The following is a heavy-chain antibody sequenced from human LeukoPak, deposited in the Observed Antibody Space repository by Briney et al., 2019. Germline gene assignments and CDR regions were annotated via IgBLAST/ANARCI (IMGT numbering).Heavy chain of an antibody. V-gene: IGHV4-39*07. CDR3: ARDRTAANWYFDL. Sequence: SEILSLTCSVSGGSISTSSYYWGWIRQPPGKGLEWIGSIYYSGSTAYNPSLKSRVAISIDTSKKQFSLKLSSVTAADTAVYYCARDRTAANWYFDLWGPGTLVTVSS. D-gene: IGHD1-1*01. J-gene: IGHJ2*01. CDR2: IYYSGST. CDR1: GGSISTSSYY.